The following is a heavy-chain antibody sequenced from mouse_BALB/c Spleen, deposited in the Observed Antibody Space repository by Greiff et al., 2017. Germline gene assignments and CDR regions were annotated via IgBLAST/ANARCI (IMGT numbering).Heavy chain of an antibody. CDR2: ISNGGGST. D-gene: IGHD2-3*01. Sequence: EVKLMESGGGLVQPGGSLKLSCAASGFTFSSYTMSWVRQTPEKRLEWVAYISNGGGSTYYPDTVKGRFTISRDNAKNTLYLQMSSLKSEDTAMYYCARQDGYYAMDYWGQGTSVTVSS. CDR3: ARQDGYYAMDY. J-gene: IGHJ4*01. CDR1: GFTFSSYT. V-gene: IGHV5-12-2*01.